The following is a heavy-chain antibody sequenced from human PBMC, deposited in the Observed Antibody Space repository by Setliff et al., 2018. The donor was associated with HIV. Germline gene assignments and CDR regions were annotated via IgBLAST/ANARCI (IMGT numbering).Heavy chain of an antibody. CDR1: GYIFTDYY. CDR2: INPNSGGT. D-gene: IGHD6-19*01. V-gene: IGHV1-2*02. J-gene: IGHJ4*02. Sequence: GASVKVSCKASGYIFTDYYIHWVRQAPGQGLEWMGWINPNSGGTNYAQKFQGRVTMTRDTSISTAFMDLSRLRSDDTAVYYCATGGLSRWLVRGDAFDYWGQGTLVTVSS. CDR3: ATGGLSRWLVRGDAFDY.